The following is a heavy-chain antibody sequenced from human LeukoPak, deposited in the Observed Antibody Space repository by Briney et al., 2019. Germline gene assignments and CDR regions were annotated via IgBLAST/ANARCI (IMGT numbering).Heavy chain of an antibody. Sequence: SETLSLTCTVSGGSVSGGSYYWSWIRQPPGKGLEWIGYIYYSGSTNYNPSLKSRVTISVDTSKNQFSLKLSSVTAADTAVYYCARDAVTVNSYYFDYWGQGTLVTVSS. CDR3: ARDAVTVNSYYFDY. CDR1: GGSVSGGSYY. CDR2: IYYSGST. D-gene: IGHD4-11*01. J-gene: IGHJ4*02. V-gene: IGHV4-61*01.